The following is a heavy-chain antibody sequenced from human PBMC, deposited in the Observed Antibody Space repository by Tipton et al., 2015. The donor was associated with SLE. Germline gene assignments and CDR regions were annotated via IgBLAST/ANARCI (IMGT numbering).Heavy chain of an antibody. Sequence: LRLSCVVSGDSLSSAHFWGWIRQPPGKGLEWIGSISHRGNTYYNPSLKSRVSISVDTSQNQFSLNLNSVTAADTAVYYCAKHDRGRDAFDIWGQGTMVTVSS. CDR2: ISHRGNT. J-gene: IGHJ3*02. D-gene: IGHD3-16*01. CDR3: AKHDRGRDAFDI. V-gene: IGHV4-38-2*01. CDR1: GDSLSSAHF.